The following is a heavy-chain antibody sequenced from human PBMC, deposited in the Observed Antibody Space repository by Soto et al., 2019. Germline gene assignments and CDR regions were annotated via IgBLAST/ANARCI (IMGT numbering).Heavy chain of an antibody. V-gene: IGHV1-18*01. D-gene: IGHD1-26*01. CDR3: ARWSAIVGGSEAIDD. CDR1: GYTFINYG. CDR2: LSAYNGDT. Sequence: QVQLVQSGAEVKKPGASVRVSCKTSGYTFINYGITWVRQAPGQGLEWMGWLSAYNGDTSSSEKLQDRFTMTTDTTTNTVYMDLRSLTSDDTAVYDCARWSAIVGGSEAIDDWGQGTMVIVYS. J-gene: IGHJ3*01.